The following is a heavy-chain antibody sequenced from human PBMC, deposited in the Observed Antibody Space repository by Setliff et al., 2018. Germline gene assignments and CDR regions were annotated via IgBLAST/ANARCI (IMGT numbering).Heavy chain of an antibody. Sequence: GESLKISCKRSGYSFTNYWIGWVRQMPGKGLEWMGIIYPGDSDTRYSPSFQGQVTISVDKSITTAYLQWSSLKASDTAMYCCARLGAPASHDAFDIWGQGTMVTVSS. CDR2: IYPGDSDT. CDR1: GYSFTNYW. D-gene: IGHD6-25*01. V-gene: IGHV5-51*03. J-gene: IGHJ3*02. CDR3: ARLGAPASHDAFDI.